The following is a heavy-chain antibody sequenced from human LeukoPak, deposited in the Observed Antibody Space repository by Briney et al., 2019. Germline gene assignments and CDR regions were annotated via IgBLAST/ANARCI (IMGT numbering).Heavy chain of an antibody. CDR3: ARDSFGYSYGYYYYMDV. D-gene: IGHD5-18*01. J-gene: IGHJ6*03. V-gene: IGHV4-39*07. CDR2: IYYSGST. CDR1: GGSISSNNYY. Sequence: SETLSLTCTVSGGSISSNNYYWGWIRQPPGKGLEWIGSIYYSGSTYYNPSLKSRVTISVDTSKNQFSLKLSSVTAADTAVYYCARDSFGYSYGYYYYMDVWGKGTTVTVSS.